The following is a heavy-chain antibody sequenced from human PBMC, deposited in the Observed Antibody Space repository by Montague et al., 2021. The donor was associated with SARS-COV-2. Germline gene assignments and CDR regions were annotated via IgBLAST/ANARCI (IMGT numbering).Heavy chain of an antibody. Sequence: SETLSLTCAVYGGSSSGYYWSWIRQPPGKGLGWIGEINHSGSTNYNPSLKSRVTISVDTSKNQFSLKLSSVTAADTAVYYCARGRTVTTFYYYYYYGMDVWGQGTTVTVSS. CDR1: GGSSSGYY. D-gene: IGHD4-17*01. J-gene: IGHJ6*02. CDR2: INHSGST. V-gene: IGHV4-34*01. CDR3: ARGRTVTTFYYYYYYGMDV.